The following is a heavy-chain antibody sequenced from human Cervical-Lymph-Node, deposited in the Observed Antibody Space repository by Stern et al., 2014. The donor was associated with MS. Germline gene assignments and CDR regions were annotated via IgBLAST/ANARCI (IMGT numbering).Heavy chain of an antibody. CDR1: GFNFRTYW. D-gene: IGHD1-1*01. CDR3: ASAYRAS. CDR2: INGDGTGS. Sequence: EVQLVESGGGLVQPGGSLMISCVASGFNFRTYWMHWVRQGPGKGLEWVSRINGDGTGSTYADAARGRFTISRNNANNTMSLQLNNLRVEDTAIYYCASAYRASWGQGTLVTVST. V-gene: IGHV3-74*02. J-gene: IGHJ4*02.